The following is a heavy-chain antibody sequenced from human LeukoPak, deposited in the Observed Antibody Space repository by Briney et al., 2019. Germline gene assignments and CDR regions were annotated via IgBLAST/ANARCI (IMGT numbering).Heavy chain of an antibody. CDR1: GFTFSSYA. D-gene: IGHD2-2*01. CDR2: ISGSGGSA. Sequence: AGGSLRLSCAASGFTFSSYAMSWVRQAPGKGLDWVSAISGSGGSAYCAGSVKGRFNISRDNSKNTLYLQMNSLRAEDTAVYYCAKGDQVVSSNYFDYGGQGTLVTVSS. CDR3: AKGDQVVSSNYFDY. J-gene: IGHJ4*02. V-gene: IGHV3-23*01.